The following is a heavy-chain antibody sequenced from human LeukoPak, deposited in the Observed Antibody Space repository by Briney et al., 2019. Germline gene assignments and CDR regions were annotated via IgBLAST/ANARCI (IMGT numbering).Heavy chain of an antibody. CDR2: ISASSGNT. CDR3: ANKHCGAGCPWVGPPSI. Sequence: PGGSLRLSCAASGFTFSTYAMTWVRQAPGKGLEWVSSISASSGNTYYADSVKGRFTISRDNSENTLFLQMNNLRAEDTAVYYCANKHCGAGCPWVGPPSIWGQGILVTVSS. V-gene: IGHV3-23*01. D-gene: IGHD2-21*02. CDR1: GFTFSTYA. J-gene: IGHJ4*02.